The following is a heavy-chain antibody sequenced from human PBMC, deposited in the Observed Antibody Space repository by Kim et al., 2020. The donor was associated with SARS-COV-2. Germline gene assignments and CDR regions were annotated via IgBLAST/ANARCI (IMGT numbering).Heavy chain of an antibody. D-gene: IGHD2-2*01. CDR2: ISSNEADP. Sequence: GGSLRLSCAASGFIFSTYAMHWVRQAPGKGPEYVSAISSNEADPYYADSVKGRFTISRDNFKNMLYLQMGSLRAEDMAVYYCAREGRHCSGTACYLFDYWGQGTLVTVSS. J-gene: IGHJ4*02. CDR1: GFIFSTYA. V-gene: IGHV3-64*02. CDR3: AREGRHCSGTACYLFDY.